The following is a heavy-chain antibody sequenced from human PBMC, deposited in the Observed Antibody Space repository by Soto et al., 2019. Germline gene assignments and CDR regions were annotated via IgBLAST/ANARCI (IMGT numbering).Heavy chain of an antibody. J-gene: IGHJ6*02. CDR2: ISAYNGNT. CDR3: XXXXXXXXXGVCSFYGMDV. Sequence: QVQLVQSGAEVKKPGASVKVSCKASGYTFTSYGISWVRQAPGQGLEWMGWISAYNGNTNYAQKFQGRVTMTTDTSTSTAYMELRSLRSDXTAXXXXXXXXXXXXXGVCSFYGMDVWGQGTTVTVSS. D-gene: IGHD2-8*01. V-gene: IGHV1-18*01. CDR1: GYTFTSYG.